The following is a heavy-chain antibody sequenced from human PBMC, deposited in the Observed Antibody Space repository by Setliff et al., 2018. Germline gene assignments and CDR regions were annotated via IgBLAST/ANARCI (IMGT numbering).Heavy chain of an antibody. CDR3: ARGYYNGRDYYYLPCSFDS. Sequence: PPETRSLTCPVSAGSLYSGNYYWTWIRQPAGKALEWIGHIHGTEGTHYTPSLESRVTISRDKSPNQFSLMLRSVTAADTALYYCARGYYNGRDYYYLPCSFDSWGRGIVVTVSS. J-gene: IGHJ4*02. V-gene: IGHV4-61*09. CDR2: IHGTEGT. CDR1: AGSLYSGNYY. D-gene: IGHD3-10*01.